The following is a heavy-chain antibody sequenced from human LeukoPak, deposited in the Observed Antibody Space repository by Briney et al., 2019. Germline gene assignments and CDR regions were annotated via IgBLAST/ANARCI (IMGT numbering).Heavy chain of an antibody. D-gene: IGHD2-15*01. J-gene: IGHJ5*02. CDR3: AAVYCGGGNCYDSRGWFDP. V-gene: IGHV4-38-2*02. CDR2: VYYSGTT. CDR1: GYSISSGYY. Sequence: SETLSLTCTVSGYSISSGYYWGWIRQPPGKGLEWIGTVYYSGTTYYNPSLKSRVTISVDLSKNQFSLQLSSVTVADTAVYYCAAVYCGGGNCYDSRGWFDPWGQGILVTVSS.